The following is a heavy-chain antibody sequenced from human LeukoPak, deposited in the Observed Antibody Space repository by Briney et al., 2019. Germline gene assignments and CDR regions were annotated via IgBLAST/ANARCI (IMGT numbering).Heavy chain of an antibody. J-gene: IGHJ4*02. Sequence: SETLSLTCTVSGGSISSYYWSWIRQPPGKGLEWIGYIYYNGNTNYNPSLKSRVTMSVDTSKTQFSLKLSSVTAADTAVYYCARGPSSGWFAFNYWGQGTLVTVSS. D-gene: IGHD6-19*01. CDR2: IYYNGNT. CDR3: ARGPSSGWFAFNY. CDR1: GGSISSYY. V-gene: IGHV4-59*01.